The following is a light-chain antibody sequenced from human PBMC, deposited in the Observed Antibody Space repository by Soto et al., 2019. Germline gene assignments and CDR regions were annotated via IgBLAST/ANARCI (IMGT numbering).Light chain of an antibody. Sequence: EIVMTQSTVTLCVSPGERGTFSFRASQSVSSSLAWYRQKPGQAPRLLIYAASTRATGIPDRFSGSGSGTDFTLTISRLEPEDFAVYYCQQYGSSGTFGQGTKVDI. V-gene: IGKV3-20*01. J-gene: IGKJ1*01. CDR1: QSVSSS. CDR3: QQYGSSGT. CDR2: AAS.